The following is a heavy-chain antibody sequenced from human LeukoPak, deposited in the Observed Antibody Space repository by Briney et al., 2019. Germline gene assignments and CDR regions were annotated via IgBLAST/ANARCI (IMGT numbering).Heavy chain of an antibody. V-gene: IGHV3-23*01. D-gene: IGHD6-19*01. CDR2: ISNSGDRT. Sequence: GGSLRLSCSASGFTFSTYAMSRVRQAPGKGLEWVSGISNSGDRTYYADSVKGRFTISRDNAKNTLYLQMNSLRAEDTAVYYCARALAVAGTGGYYWGQGTLVTVSS. CDR3: ARALAVAGTGGYY. CDR1: GFTFSTYA. J-gene: IGHJ4*02.